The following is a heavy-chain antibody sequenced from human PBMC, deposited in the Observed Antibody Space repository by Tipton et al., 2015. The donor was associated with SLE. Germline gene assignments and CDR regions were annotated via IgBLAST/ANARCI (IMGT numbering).Heavy chain of an antibody. CDR1: GGSISSYY. Sequence: TLSLTCTGSGGSISSYYWSWIRQPPGKGLEWIGYIYYSGSTNYNPSLKSRVTISVDTSKNQFSLKLSSVTAADTAVYYCARRLGIAAAGNWRAYYNYMDVWGKGTTVTVSS. D-gene: IGHD6-13*01. J-gene: IGHJ6*03. CDR2: IYYSGST. CDR3: ARRLGIAAAGNWRAYYNYMDV. V-gene: IGHV4-59*01.